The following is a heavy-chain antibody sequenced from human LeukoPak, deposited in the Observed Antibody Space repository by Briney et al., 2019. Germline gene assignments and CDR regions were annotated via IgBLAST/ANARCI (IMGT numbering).Heavy chain of an antibody. D-gene: IGHD1-26*01. J-gene: IGHJ5*02. Sequence: PSETLSLTCTVSGGSISSGGYYWSWIRQPPGKGLERIGYIYHSGSTYYNPSLKSRVTISVDTSKNQFSLKLSSVTAADTAVYYCARCSWPIVGRIDPWGQGTLVTVSS. CDR1: GGSISSGGYY. CDR3: ARCSWPIVGRIDP. V-gene: IGHV4-30-2*01. CDR2: IYHSGST.